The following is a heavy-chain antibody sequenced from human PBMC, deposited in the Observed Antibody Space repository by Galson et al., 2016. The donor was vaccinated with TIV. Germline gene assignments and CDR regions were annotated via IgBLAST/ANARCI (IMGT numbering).Heavy chain of an antibody. D-gene: IGHD3-3*01. Sequence: SLRLSCAASGFTFSSFWMSWVRQAPGKGLEWVTNIKQDGSERYYADSVKGRFIISRDNAKNSVYLQMNSLRVEDTAVYYCARGRSGYFDYWGRGTLVAVSS. CDR1: GFTFSSFW. CDR3: ARGRSGYFDY. CDR2: IKQDGSER. V-gene: IGHV3-7*03. J-gene: IGHJ4*02.